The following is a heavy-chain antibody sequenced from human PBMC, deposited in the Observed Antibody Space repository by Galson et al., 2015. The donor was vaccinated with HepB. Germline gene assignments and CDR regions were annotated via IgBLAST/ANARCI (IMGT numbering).Heavy chain of an antibody. V-gene: IGHV1-2*02. Sequence: SVKVSCKASGYTFTAYNVHWARQAPGQGLEWMGWISPNSGGTKYEQKFQGRVTMTRDTSSNTAYMELSRLTSDDTAVYYCVRGGGTAHFDYWGQGTLVTVSS. CDR3: VRGGGTAHFDY. CDR2: ISPNSGGT. CDR1: GYTFTAYN. D-gene: IGHD1-7*01. J-gene: IGHJ4*02.